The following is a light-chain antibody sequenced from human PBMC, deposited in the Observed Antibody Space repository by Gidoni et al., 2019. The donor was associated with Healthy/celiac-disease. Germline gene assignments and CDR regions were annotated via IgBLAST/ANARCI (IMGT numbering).Light chain of an antibody. CDR2: EVS. V-gene: IGLV2-8*01. Sequence: QSALTHPPSASGSPGQSVTISCTGTSSDVGGYNYVSWYQQHPGKAPKLMIYEVSKRPSRVPDRFSGSKSGNTASLTVSGLQAEDEADYYCSSYAGSNNVVFGGGTKLTVL. J-gene: IGLJ2*01. CDR3: SSYAGSNNVV. CDR1: SSDVGGYNY.